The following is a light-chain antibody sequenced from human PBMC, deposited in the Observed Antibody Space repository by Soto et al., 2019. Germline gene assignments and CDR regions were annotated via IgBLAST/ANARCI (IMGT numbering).Light chain of an antibody. CDR2: DAS. Sequence: EVVLTQSPGTLSLSPGEGATLSCRASQSVSAYLAWYQQKPGQAPRLLIHDASSRATGIPDRFSGSGSGTDFTLTISRLEPEDFAVYYCQQSGNSPYTYGQGTTLEIK. V-gene: IGKV3-20*01. CDR3: QQSGNSPYT. J-gene: IGKJ2*01. CDR1: QSVSAY.